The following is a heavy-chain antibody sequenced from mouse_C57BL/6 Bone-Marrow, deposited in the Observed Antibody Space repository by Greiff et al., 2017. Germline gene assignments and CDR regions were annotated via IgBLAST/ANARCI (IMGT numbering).Heavy chain of an antibody. CDR3: ARDGYYSYYFDY. V-gene: IGHV1-69*01. D-gene: IGHD2-3*01. CDR1: GYTFTSYW. Sequence: QVQLQQPGAELVMPGASVKLSCKASGYTFTSYWKHWVKQRTGQGLVWIGEIDPSDSYTNYNQKFKVKSTLTVDKSSITSYMQLSCLTSEDSAVYYCARDGYYSYYFDYWGQGTTLTVSS. J-gene: IGHJ2*01. CDR2: IDPSDSYT.